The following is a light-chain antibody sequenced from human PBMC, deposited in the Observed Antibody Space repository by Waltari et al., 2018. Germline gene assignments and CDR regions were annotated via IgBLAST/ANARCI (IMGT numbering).Light chain of an antibody. Sequence: DIQLTQSPSFLSASLGDRVTITCRASQGISSYLAWYQQKPGTTPKLLIYAASTLQSGVPSRFSGSGSGTEFTLTISSLQPEDSATYYCQELNTYTQSLTFSGGTKVEI. V-gene: IGKV1-9*01. CDR3: QELNTYTQSLT. J-gene: IGKJ4*02. CDR1: QGISSY. CDR2: AAS.